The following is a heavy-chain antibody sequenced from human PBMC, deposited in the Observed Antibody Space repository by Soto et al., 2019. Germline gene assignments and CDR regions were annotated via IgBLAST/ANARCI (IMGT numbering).Heavy chain of an antibody. CDR2: IYPGDSDT. J-gene: IGHJ4*01. D-gene: IGHD2-2*01. Sequence: HGESLKISCKGSGYTFTNYWIGWVRQMPGKGLEWMGIIYPGDSDTRYSPSFQGQATISADKSISTAYLQWTSLKASDTAMYYCARVTGITSLIDYWSQGTLVTVSS. CDR3: ARVTGITSLIDY. V-gene: IGHV5-51*01. CDR1: GYTFTNYW.